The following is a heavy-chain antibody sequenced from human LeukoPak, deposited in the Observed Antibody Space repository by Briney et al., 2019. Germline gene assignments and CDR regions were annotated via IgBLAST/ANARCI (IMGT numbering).Heavy chain of an antibody. CDR2: INQDGSDE. Sequence: GGSLRLSCAASGFTFRNYWMTWVRQTPGKGLEWVANINQDGSDEYYTDSVKGRFIISRDSAKNSLYLQMNSLSAEDTAVYYCAKGVVSGVDYFDYWGQGTLVTVSS. CDR3: AKGVVSGVDYFDY. V-gene: IGHV3-7*01. CDR1: GFTFRNYW. J-gene: IGHJ4*02. D-gene: IGHD5/OR15-5a*01.